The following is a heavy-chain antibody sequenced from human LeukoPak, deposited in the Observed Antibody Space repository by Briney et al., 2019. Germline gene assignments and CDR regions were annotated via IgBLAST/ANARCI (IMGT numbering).Heavy chain of an antibody. CDR3: VRDTSGQTRADDAFDI. CDR1: GGSISSYY. CDR2: IYYSGST. D-gene: IGHD6-19*01. V-gene: IGHV4-59*01. Sequence: SETLSLTCTVSGGSISSYYWSWIRQPPGKGLEWIGYIYYSGSTNYNPSLKSRVTISVDTSKNQFSLKLSSVTAADTAVYYCVRDTSGQTRADDAFDIWGQGTMVTVSS. J-gene: IGHJ3*02.